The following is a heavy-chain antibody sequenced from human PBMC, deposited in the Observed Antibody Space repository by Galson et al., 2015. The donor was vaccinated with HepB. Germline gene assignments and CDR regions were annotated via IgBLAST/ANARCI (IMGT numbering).Heavy chain of an antibody. V-gene: IGHV3-74*01. CDR3: ARGDIVGYYMDV. Sequence: SLRLSCAASGFTFSMHWMHWVRQAPGKGLVWISRIYDDGSITNYADFVKGRFTISRDNAKNTLYLQVNSLRAEDTAMYYCARGDIVGYYMDVWGKGTTVTVSS. CDR2: IYDDGSIT. J-gene: IGHJ6*03. CDR1: GFTFSMHW. D-gene: IGHD2-21*01.